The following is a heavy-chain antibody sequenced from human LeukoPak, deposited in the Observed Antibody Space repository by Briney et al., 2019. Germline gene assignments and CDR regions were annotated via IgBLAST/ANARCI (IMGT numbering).Heavy chain of an antibody. J-gene: IGHJ3*02. CDR3: ARGVISHYYDSSGYMETDAFDI. D-gene: IGHD3-22*01. Sequence: SETLSLTCTVSGYSISSGYYWGWIRQPPGKGLEWIGSIYHSGRTFYNPSLKSRVTVSVDTSKNQFSLKLSSVTAADTAVYYCARGVISHYYDSSGYMETDAFDIWGQGTMVTVSS. V-gene: IGHV4-38-2*02. CDR1: GYSISSGYY. CDR2: IYHSGRT.